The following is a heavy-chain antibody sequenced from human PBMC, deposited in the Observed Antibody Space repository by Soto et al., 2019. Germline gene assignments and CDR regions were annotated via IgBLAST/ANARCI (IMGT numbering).Heavy chain of an antibody. CDR3: ARDAVRYCRDGVCYQGYYSFAMDV. J-gene: IGHJ6*02. CDR1: GYTFTSYG. D-gene: IGHD2-8*01. CDR2: ISASNGNT. Sequence: QVQLVQSGAEVKNSGASVKVSCKASGYTFTSYGFSWVRQAPGQGLEWRGWISASNGNTNYAQKLQGSVTMTTDTSTGTVYVELRSLRSDDTASYYCARDAVRYCRDGVCYQGYYSFAMDVWGQGTTVTVS. V-gene: IGHV1-18*01.